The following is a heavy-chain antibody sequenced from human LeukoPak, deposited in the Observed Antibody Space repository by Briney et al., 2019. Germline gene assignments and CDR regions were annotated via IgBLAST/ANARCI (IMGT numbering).Heavy chain of an antibody. CDR3: ASSSGWPPYLDY. J-gene: IGHJ4*02. Sequence: GGSLRLSCAASRFTFSSYAMHWVRQAPGRGLEWVAVISYDGSNKNYGDSVKGRFTISRDNSKNTLYLQMNSLSAEDTAVYYCASSSGWPPYLDYWGQGTLVTVSS. D-gene: IGHD6-19*01. CDR2: ISYDGSNK. V-gene: IGHV3-30*04. CDR1: RFTFSSYA.